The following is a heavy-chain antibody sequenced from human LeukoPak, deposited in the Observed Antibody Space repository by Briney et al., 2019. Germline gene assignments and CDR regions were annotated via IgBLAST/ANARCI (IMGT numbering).Heavy chain of an antibody. CDR2: IRYDGSNK. V-gene: IGHV3-30*02. D-gene: IGHD6-13*01. Sequence: PGGSLRLSCAASGFTFSSYGMHWVRQAPGKGLEWVAFIRYDGSNKYYADSVKGRFTISRDNSKNTLYLQMNSLRAEDTAVYYCATGPIAAAGNYFDYWGQGTLVTVSS. J-gene: IGHJ4*02. CDR1: GFTFSSYG. CDR3: ATGPIAAAGNYFDY.